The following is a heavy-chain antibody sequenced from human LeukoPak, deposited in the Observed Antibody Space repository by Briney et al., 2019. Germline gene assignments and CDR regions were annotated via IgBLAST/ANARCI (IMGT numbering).Heavy chain of an antibody. D-gene: IGHD3-22*01. V-gene: IGHV1-69*10. CDR3: ARDPDDSSCYHLDY. CDR1: GGTFSSYA. CDR2: IIPSVSIA. J-gene: IGHJ4*02. Sequence: TVTVSCTASGGTFSSYAISWVRQAPGQGLEWMGGIIPSVSIANYAQILNGGVTITADKSTSTVYMEVSSLRSEDTAVYYCARDPDDSSCYHLDYWGQGTLVTVSS.